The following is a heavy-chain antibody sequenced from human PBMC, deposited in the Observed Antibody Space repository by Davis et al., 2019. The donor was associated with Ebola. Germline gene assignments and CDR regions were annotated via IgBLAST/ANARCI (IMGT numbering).Heavy chain of an antibody. CDR3: AKTPSLWALAGMDV. Sequence: PGGSLRLSCAASGFTFTSYAMSCVRQVPGKGLEWVSAISGSGGSTYYADSVKGRFTISRDNSKNTLYPQMNSLRAEDTAVYYCAKTPSLWALAGMDVWGQGTTVTVSS. D-gene: IGHD2-21*01. CDR2: ISGSGGST. J-gene: IGHJ6*02. CDR1: GFTFTSYA. V-gene: IGHV3-23*01.